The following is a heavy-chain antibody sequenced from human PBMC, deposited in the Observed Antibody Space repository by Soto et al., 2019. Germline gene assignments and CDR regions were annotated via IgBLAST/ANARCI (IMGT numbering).Heavy chain of an antibody. Sequence: PGGSLRLSCAASGFTFGTYTMNWVRQAPGKGLEWVSALGGGGDTHYAESVKGRFTISRDYSKNILLLQMNSLRDEDSAIYCCTKDRHPDGIWTFDFWGQGTLVTVSS. D-gene: IGHD3-9*01. CDR3: TKDRHPDGIWTFDF. CDR2: LGGGGDT. CDR1: GFTFGTYT. J-gene: IGHJ4*02. V-gene: IGHV3-23*01.